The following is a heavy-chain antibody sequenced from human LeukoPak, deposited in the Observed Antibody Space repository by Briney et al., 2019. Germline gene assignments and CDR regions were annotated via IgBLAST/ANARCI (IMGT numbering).Heavy chain of an antibody. V-gene: IGHV3-72*01. Sequence: GGSLGLSCAVSGFTFSDHYMDWVRQAPGKGLEWVGRSRNRAKSYTTDYAASVKGRFTISRDDSKSTLYLQMNSLETEDTAVYFCAADVPSPLAQIDYWGQGTVVTVSS. D-gene: IGHD3-3*02. CDR3: AADVPSPLAQIDY. J-gene: IGHJ4*02. CDR1: GFTFSDHY. CDR2: SRNRAKSYTT.